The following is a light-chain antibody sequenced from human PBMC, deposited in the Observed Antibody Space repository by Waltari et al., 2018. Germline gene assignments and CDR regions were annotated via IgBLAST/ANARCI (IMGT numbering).Light chain of an antibody. Sequence: DIQMTQSPSSLSASVGDRVTITCRASQSISSYLNWYQQKPGKAPNLLIYAAATLQSGVPSRFSGRGSGTDCTLTISSLQPEDFASYYCQQSYSTPRTFGQGTKVEIK. CDR2: AAA. CDR3: QQSYSTPRT. CDR1: QSISSY. V-gene: IGKV1-39*01. J-gene: IGKJ1*01.